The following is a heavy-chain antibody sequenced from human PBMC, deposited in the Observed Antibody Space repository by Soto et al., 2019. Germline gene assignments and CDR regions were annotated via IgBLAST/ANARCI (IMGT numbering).Heavy chain of an antibody. D-gene: IGHD6-13*01. V-gene: IGHV1-69*12. Sequence: QVQLVQSGAEVKKPGSSVKVSCKASGGTFSSYAISWVRQAPGQGLEWMGGIIPIFGTANYAQKFQGRVPITADEPTSTDYLAPSSLSSADTAVSYCARSRSSSSYGLHPPTQYYYCMHVWGQGTPVTVSS. CDR2: IIPIFGTA. CDR1: GGTFSSYA. J-gene: IGHJ6*02. CDR3: ARSRSSSSYGLHPPTQYYYCMHV.